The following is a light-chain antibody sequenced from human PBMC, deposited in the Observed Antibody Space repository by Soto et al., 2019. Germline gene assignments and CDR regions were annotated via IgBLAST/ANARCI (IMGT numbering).Light chain of an antibody. Sequence: EIVLTQSPATLSLSPGERATLSCRASQSVSSHLAWYQQKPGQAPRLLIYDASNRATGIPARFSGSGSGTDFTLTISSLEPEDFAVYSCQQRSNWPITFGQGTRLEIK. V-gene: IGKV3-11*01. CDR3: QQRSNWPIT. J-gene: IGKJ5*01. CDR2: DAS. CDR1: QSVSSH.